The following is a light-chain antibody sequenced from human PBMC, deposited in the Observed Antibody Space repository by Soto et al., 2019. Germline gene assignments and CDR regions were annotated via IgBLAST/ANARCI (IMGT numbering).Light chain of an antibody. J-gene: IGLJ2*01. CDR1: NIGSKS. CDR2: YDG. V-gene: IGLV3-21*04. CDR3: QVWDSDHVV. Sequence: SYELSQPPSVSLAPGKTARITCGGNNIGSKSVHWYQQKPGQAPMVVIYYDGDRPSGIPERFSGSNSGNTATLTISRVEAGDEADYYCQVWDSDHVVFGGGTKVTVL.